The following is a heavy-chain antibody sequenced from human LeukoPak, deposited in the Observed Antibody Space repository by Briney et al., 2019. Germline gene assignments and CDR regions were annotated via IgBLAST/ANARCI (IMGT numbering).Heavy chain of an antibody. CDR1: GGSISSSSYY. V-gene: IGHV4-39*01. CDR3: ARGRALGYCSSTSCPYYYYYGMDV. CDR2: IYYSGST. Sequence: PSETLSLTCTVSGGSISSSSYYWGWIRQPPGKGLEWIGSIYYSGSTYYNPSLKSRVTISVDTSKNQFSLKLGSVTAADTAVYYCARGRALGYCSSTSCPYYYYYGMDVWGQGTTVTVSS. J-gene: IGHJ6*02. D-gene: IGHD2-2*01.